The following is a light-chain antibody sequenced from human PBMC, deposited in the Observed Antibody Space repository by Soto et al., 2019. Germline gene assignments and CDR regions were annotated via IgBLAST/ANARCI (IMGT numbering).Light chain of an antibody. Sequence: EIVLTPSPGTLSLSPGERATLSCRASQTITLNYLAWYQQKPGQAPRLLIYGVSTRATGIPDKFSGSGSGADCTLTMSRLEPEDFAVYYCQQYGSSPFTVGPGGKVDIK. V-gene: IGKV3-20*01. CDR1: QTITLNY. CDR2: GVS. J-gene: IGKJ3*01. CDR3: QQYGSSPFT.